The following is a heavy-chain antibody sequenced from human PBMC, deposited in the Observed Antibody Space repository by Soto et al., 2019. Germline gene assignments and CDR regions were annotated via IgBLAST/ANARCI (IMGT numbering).Heavy chain of an antibody. J-gene: IGHJ5*02. CDR3: ARDSGRYCSSTRCYGQYNWFDP. CDR2: IIPILGIA. CDR1: GGTFSSYT. V-gene: IGHV1-69*04. Sequence: ASVKVSCKASGGTFSSYTISWVRQAPGQGLEWMGRIIPILGIANYAQKFQGRVTITADKSTSTAYMELSSLRSEDTAVYYCARDSGRYCSSTRCYGQYNWFDPWGQGTLVTV. D-gene: IGHD2-2*01.